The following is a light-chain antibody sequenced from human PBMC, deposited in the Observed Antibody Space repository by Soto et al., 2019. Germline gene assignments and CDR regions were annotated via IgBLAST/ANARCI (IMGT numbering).Light chain of an antibody. CDR1: QSVSSSY. Sequence: EIVLTQSPGTLSLSPGERATLSCRASQSVSSSYLAWYQQKPGQAPRLLIYGASSRATGIPDRFSGSGSGTDSTLTISRLEPEDFAVYDCQHYGSSPPLTFGQGTRLEIK. J-gene: IGKJ5*01. V-gene: IGKV3-20*01. CDR2: GAS. CDR3: QHYGSSPPLT.